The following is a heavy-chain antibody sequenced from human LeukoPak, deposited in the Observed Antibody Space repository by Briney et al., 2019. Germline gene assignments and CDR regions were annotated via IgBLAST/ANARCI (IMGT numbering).Heavy chain of an antibody. Sequence: PSETLSLACTVSDYSISSNYYYWGWIRQPPAKGLEWIGNIHLTGTADYNPSLKSRVTISVDTSKNQFSLKLSSVTAADTAVYYCMFAAAGRATFTENAFDIWGQGTMVTVSS. CDR3: MFAAAGRATFTENAFDI. J-gene: IGHJ3*02. D-gene: IGHD6-13*01. V-gene: IGHV4-38-2*02. CDR1: DYSISSNYY. CDR2: IHLTGTA.